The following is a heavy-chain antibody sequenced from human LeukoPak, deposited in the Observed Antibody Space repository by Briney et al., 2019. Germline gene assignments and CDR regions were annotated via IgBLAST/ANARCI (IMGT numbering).Heavy chain of an antibody. CDR1: GFTFTSSA. Sequence: SVKVSCKASGFTFTSSAVQWVRQARGQRLEWIGWIVVGSGNTNYAQKFQERVTITRDMSTSTAYVELSSLRSEDTAVYYCAADVLIAAAGRDYWGQGTLVTVSS. CDR3: AADVLIAAAGRDY. D-gene: IGHD6-13*01. V-gene: IGHV1-58*01. CDR2: IVVGSGNT. J-gene: IGHJ4*02.